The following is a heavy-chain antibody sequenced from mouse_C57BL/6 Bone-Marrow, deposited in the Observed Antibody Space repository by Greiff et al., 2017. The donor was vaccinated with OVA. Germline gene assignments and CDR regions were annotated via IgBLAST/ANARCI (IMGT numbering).Heavy chain of an antibody. CDR2: ISNGGGST. CDR1: GFTFSDYY. J-gene: IGHJ2*01. D-gene: IGHD4-1*01. CDR3: ARHDWDGGDY. V-gene: IGHV5-12*01. Sequence: EVHLVESGGGLVQPGGSLKLSCAASGFTFSDYYMYWVRQTPEKRLEWVAYISNGGGSTYYPDTVKGRFTISRDNAKNTLYLQMSRLKSEDTAMYYCARHDWDGGDYWGQGTTLTVSS.